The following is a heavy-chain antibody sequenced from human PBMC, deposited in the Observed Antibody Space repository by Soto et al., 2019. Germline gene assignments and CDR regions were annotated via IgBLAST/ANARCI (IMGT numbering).Heavy chain of an antibody. CDR3: ARDATDSSELNDGFDI. Sequence: GGSLRLSCAASGFTFSSYWMSWVRQAPGKGLEWVANIKQDGSEKYYVDSVKGRFTISRDNAKNSLYLQMNSLRAEDTAVYYCARDATDSSELNDGFDIWGQGTMVTVSS. J-gene: IGHJ3*02. D-gene: IGHD6-25*01. CDR1: GFTFSSYW. V-gene: IGHV3-7*01. CDR2: IKQDGSEK.